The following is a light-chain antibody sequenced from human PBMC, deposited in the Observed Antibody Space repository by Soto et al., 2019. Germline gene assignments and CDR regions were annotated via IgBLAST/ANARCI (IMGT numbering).Light chain of an antibody. CDR3: SSYAGSNNVV. CDR1: SSDVGGYNY. Sequence: QAVVTQPPSASGSPEQSVTISCTGTSSDVGGYNYVSWYQQHPGKAPKLMIYEVSKRPSGVPDRFSGSKSGNTASLTVSGLQAEDEADYYCSSYAGSNNVVFGGGTKVTVL. CDR2: EVS. J-gene: IGLJ2*01. V-gene: IGLV2-8*01.